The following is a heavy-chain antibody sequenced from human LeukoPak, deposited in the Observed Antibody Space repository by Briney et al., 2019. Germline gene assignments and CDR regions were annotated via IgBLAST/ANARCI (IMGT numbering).Heavy chain of an antibody. V-gene: IGHV3-23*01. CDR1: GFTFSSYA. CDR2: ISGSGGST. Sequence: GGSLRLSCAASGFTFSSYAMSWVRQAPGKGLEWVSAISGSGGSTYYADSVKGRFTISRDNSKNTLYMQMNSLRAEDTAVYYCAKDRKQWNAEYFQHWGQGTLVTVSS. D-gene: IGHD6-19*01. J-gene: IGHJ1*01. CDR3: AKDRKQWNAEYFQH.